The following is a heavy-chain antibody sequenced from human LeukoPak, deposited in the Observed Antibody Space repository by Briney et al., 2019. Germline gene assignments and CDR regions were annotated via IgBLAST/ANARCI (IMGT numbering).Heavy chain of an antibody. V-gene: IGHV3-33*06. CDR2: IWSDSTNM. CDR3: TKDAQRGFDYRNSFQF. Sequence: GGSLRHSCAASGFIFTDYGFHWVRQAPGKGLEWVAAIWSDSTNMFYAQSVKVRFIIQRDDYQNTVYLEMSSLRAEDTAVYYCTKDAQRGFDYRNSFQFWGQGDLGTVSS. CDR1: GFIFTDYG. D-gene: IGHD4-11*01. J-gene: IGHJ4*02.